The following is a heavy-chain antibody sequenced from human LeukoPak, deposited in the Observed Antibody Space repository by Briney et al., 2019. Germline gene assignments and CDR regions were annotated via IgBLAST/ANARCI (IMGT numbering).Heavy chain of an antibody. CDR1: GYTFTSYD. Sequence: ASVKVSCKASGYTFTSYDINWVRQATGQGLEWMGWVNPNSACTGYAQKFQGRVTMTRDTSIGTAYMEVSSLRPEDTAVYYCARGNRLYSSSWSSLAFDIWGRGTMVTVSS. D-gene: IGHD6-13*01. CDR2: VNPNSACT. J-gene: IGHJ3*02. V-gene: IGHV1-8*01. CDR3: ARGNRLYSSSWSSLAFDI.